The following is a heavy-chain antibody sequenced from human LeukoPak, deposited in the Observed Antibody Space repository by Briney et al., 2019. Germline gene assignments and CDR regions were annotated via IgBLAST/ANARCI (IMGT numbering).Heavy chain of an antibody. J-gene: IGHJ6*03. Sequence: GGSLRLTCAASGFTFSSYSRNWVRQAPGKGLEWVSSISSSSSYIYYADSVKGRFTISRDNAKNSLYLQMNSLRAEDTAVYYCARGGGQLRYFDWLTPYDYYYMDVWGKGTTVTVSS. D-gene: IGHD3-9*01. CDR1: GFTFSSYS. CDR2: ISSSSSYI. V-gene: IGHV3-21*01. CDR3: ARGGGQLRYFDWLTPYDYYYMDV.